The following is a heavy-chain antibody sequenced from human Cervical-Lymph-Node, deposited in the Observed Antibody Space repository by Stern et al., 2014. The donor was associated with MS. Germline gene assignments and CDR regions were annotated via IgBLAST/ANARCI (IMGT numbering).Heavy chain of an antibody. CDR3: ASPPPRRKWDDPNYGMDV. CDR2: IYPDDSDI. CDR1: GYTFTNNW. Sequence: EDQLVESGAEVKKPGESLKISCKGSGYTFTNNWIAWVRQMPGKGLEWMGIIYPDDSDIRYSPSLQGQVTISADKSIRTAYPQWRSLKAADSAVYYGASPPPRRKWDDPNYGMDVWGQGTTVTVSS. J-gene: IGHJ6*02. D-gene: IGHD1-1*01. V-gene: IGHV5-51*03.